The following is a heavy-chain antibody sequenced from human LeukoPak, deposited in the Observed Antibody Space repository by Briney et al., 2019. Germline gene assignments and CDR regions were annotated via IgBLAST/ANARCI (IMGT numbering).Heavy chain of an antibody. CDR3: ARDREIVVVPAAPDY. CDR1: GFTFSSYA. J-gene: IGHJ4*02. CDR2: ISYDGSNK. Sequence: PGGSLRLSCAASGFTFSSYAMHWVRQAPGKGLEWVAVISYDGSNKYYADSVKGRFTISRDNSKNTLYLQMNSLRAEDTAGYYCARDREIVVVPAAPDYWGQGTLVTVSS. V-gene: IGHV3-30-3*01. D-gene: IGHD2-2*01.